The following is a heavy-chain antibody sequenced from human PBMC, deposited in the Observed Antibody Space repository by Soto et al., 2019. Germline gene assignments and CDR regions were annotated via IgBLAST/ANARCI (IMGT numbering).Heavy chain of an antibody. V-gene: IGHV1-3*01. D-gene: IGHD3-10*01. CDR3: AREPPRITMVRGVSSDY. J-gene: IGHJ4*02. CDR1: GYTFTSYA. Sequence: ASVKVSCKASGYTFTSYAMHWVRQAPGQRLEWMGWINAGNGNTKYSQKFQGRVTITRDTSASTAYMELSSLRSEDTAVYYCAREPPRITMVRGVSSDYWGQGTLVTVSS. CDR2: INAGNGNT.